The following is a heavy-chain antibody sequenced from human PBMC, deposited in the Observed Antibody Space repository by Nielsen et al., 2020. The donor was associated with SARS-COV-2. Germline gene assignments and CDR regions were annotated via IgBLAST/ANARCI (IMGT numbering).Heavy chain of an antibody. J-gene: IGHJ5*02. V-gene: IGHV4-31*03. D-gene: IGHD3-10*01. Sequence: SETLSLTCTVSGGSISSGGYYWSWIRQHPGKGLEWIGYIYYSGSTYYNPSLKSRVTISVDTSKNQFSLKLSSVTAADTAVYYCARATSYYGSGSYYWFDPWGQGILVTVSS. CDR3: ARATSYYGSGSYYWFDP. CDR1: GGSISSGGYY. CDR2: IYYSGST.